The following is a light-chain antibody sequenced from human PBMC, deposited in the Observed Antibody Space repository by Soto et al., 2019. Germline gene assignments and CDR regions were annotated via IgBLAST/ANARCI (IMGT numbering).Light chain of an antibody. CDR2: SAS. J-gene: IGKJ1*01. V-gene: IGKV1-27*01. CDR3: QKYDSAPRT. Sequence: DTQMTQSPTSLSASVGDSVTITCRASQGINNYLAWYQQKPGKVPVLLIYSASTLKAGIPSRFSGSGAGTDFPLTISSLQPEDFATYYCQKYDSAPRTFGQGTKVDMK. CDR1: QGINNY.